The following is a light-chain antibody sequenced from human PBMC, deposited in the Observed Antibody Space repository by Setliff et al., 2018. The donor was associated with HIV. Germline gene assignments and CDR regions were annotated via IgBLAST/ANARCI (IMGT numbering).Light chain of an antibody. V-gene: IGLV2-18*02. CDR2: EVF. Sequence: QSALTQPPSVSGSPGQSVTISCTGTSNDVGAYNRVSWYRQSPGTAPRLLLFEVFTRPSGVPDRFAGSKSGNTASLTISLLQADDEADYYCASHTINSTDVFGTGTKVTVL. CDR3: ASHTINSTDV. J-gene: IGLJ1*01. CDR1: SNDVGAYNR.